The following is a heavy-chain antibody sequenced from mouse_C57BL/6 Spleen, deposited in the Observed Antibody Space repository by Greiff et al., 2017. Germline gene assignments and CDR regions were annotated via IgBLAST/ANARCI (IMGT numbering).Heavy chain of an antibody. V-gene: IGHV1-22*01. J-gene: IGHJ2*01. D-gene: IGHD2-4*01. CDR3: ALSIYYDYDDD. Sequence: EVQLQQSGPELVKPGASVKMSCKASGYTFTDYNMHWVKQSHGKSLEWIGYINPNNGGTSYNQKFKGKATLTVNKSSSTAYMELRSLTSEDSAVYYCALSIYYDYDDDWGQGTTLTVSS. CDR2: INPNNGGT. CDR1: GYTFTDYN.